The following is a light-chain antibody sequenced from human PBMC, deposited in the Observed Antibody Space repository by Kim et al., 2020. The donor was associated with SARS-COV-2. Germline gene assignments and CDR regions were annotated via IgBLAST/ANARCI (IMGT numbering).Light chain of an antibody. CDR3: QVWDSKTNHWI. CDR1: NIGLKR. CDR2: YDD. Sequence: APGETATISCEGDNIGLKRVHWYQQKPGRAPVAVIYYDDDRPPGIPERFSGSSSGRTATLTISWVEAGDEADYYCQVWDSKTNHWIFGGGTQLTVL. J-gene: IGLJ2*01. V-gene: IGLV3-21*04.